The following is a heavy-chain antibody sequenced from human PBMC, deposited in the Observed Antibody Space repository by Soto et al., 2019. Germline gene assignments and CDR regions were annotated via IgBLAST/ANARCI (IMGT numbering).Heavy chain of an antibody. J-gene: IGHJ5*02. Sequence: QVQLRESGPGLVKPSQTLSLTCSVSGASVAGGSYYWSWVRQPPGKGIEWIGYIPSRGRPFYNPSLTSRGTISADTSKNQLSLQLTSVTAADTAVYYCARDTYSGYDFGLWGQGTLVTVSS. D-gene: IGHD5-12*01. CDR3: ARDTYSGYDFGL. CDR2: IPSRGRP. CDR1: GASVAGGSYY. V-gene: IGHV4-30-4*01.